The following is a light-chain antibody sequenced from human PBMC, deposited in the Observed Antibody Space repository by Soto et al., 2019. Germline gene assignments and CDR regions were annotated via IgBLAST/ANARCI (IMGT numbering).Light chain of an antibody. Sequence: QSALTQPPSASGSPGQSVTISCTGTSGDVGDYNYVSWYQQHPGKAPKLMIYEVSKRPSGVPDRFSGSKSGNTASLTVSGLQAEDEADYYCSSYAGINNLVFGGGTKLTVL. CDR1: SGDVGDYNY. CDR2: EVS. J-gene: IGLJ2*01. CDR3: SSYAGINNLV. V-gene: IGLV2-8*01.